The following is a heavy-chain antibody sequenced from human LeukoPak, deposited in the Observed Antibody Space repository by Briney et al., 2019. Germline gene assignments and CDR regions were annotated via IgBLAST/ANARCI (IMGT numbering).Heavy chain of an antibody. CDR3: AGSITMVRGPVGAFDI. D-gene: IGHD3-10*01. J-gene: IGHJ3*02. Sequence: SETLSLTCTVSGGSISSYYWSWIRQPPGKGLEWLWYIYYSGSTNYNPSLKSRVTISVDTSKNQFSLKLSSVTAADTAVYYCAGSITMVRGPVGAFDIWGQGTMVTVSS. V-gene: IGHV4-59*08. CDR1: GGSISSYY. CDR2: IYYSGST.